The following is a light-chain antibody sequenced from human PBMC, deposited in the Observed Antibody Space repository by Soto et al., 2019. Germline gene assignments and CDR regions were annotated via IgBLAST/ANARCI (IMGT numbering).Light chain of an antibody. V-gene: IGLV2-14*01. J-gene: IGLJ1*01. Sequence: QSVLTRPASVSGSPGQSITISCTGTSSDVGGYNYVPWYQQHPGKAPKLMIYDVSNRPSGVSNRFSGSKSGNTASLTISGLQAEDEADYYCSSYTSSSTSYVFGTGTKVTVL. CDR1: SSDVGGYNY. CDR3: SSYTSSSTSYV. CDR2: DVS.